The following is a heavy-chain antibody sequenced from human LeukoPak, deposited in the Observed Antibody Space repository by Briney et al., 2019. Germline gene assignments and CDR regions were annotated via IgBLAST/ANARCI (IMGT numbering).Heavy chain of an antibody. CDR1: GFTFSSYW. CDR3: AREWAVAWYYDFCSAYYGMDV. Sequence: GGSLRLSCAASGFTFSSYWMHWVRQAPGKGLVWVSRINSDGSSTSYADSVKGRFTISRDNAKNPLYLQMNSLRAEDTAVYYCAREWAVAWYYDFCSAYYGMDVWGQGTTVTVSS. J-gene: IGHJ6*02. V-gene: IGHV3-74*01. CDR2: INSDGSST. D-gene: IGHD3-3*01.